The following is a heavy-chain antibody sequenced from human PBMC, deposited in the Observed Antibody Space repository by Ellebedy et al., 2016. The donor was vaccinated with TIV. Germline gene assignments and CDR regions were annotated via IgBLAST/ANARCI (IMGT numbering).Heavy chain of an antibody. Sequence: GGSLRLXCAASGFTFSSYWLSWVRQAPGKGLEWVANIKQDGSEKYYVDSVKGRFTISRDNAKNSLYLQMNSLRAEDPAVYYCARGGYVDILATDRAGFDYWGQGTLVTVSS. CDR3: ARGGYVDILATDRAGFDY. J-gene: IGHJ4*02. D-gene: IGHD5-12*01. V-gene: IGHV3-7*03. CDR1: GFTFSSYW. CDR2: IKQDGSEK.